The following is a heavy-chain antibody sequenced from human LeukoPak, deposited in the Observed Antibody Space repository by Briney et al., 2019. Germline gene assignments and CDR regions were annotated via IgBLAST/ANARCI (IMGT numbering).Heavy chain of an antibody. CDR3: AKGVDTAMVMGDWFDP. CDR1: GFTFSSYG. D-gene: IGHD5-18*01. V-gene: IGHV3-30*18. J-gene: IGHJ5*02. CDR2: ISYDGSNK. Sequence: GGSLRLSCAASGFTFSSYGMHWVRQAPGKGLEWVAVISYDGSNKYYADSVKGRFTISRDNSKNTLYLQMNSLRAEDTAVYYCAKGVDTAMVMGDWFDPWGQGTLVTVSS.